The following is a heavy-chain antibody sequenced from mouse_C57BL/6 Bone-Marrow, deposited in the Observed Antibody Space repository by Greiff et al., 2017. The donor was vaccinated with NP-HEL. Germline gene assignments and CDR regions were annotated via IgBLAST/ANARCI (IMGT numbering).Heavy chain of an antibody. CDR2: IDPSDSYT. Sequence: QVQLQQPGAELVKPGASVKLSCKASGYTFTTYWMQWVKQRPGQGLEWIGEIDPSDSYTNYNQKFKGKATLTVDTSSSTAYMQLSSLTSEDSAVYYCARKAYYGRSYEFAYWGHGTLVTVSA. D-gene: IGHD1-1*01. V-gene: IGHV1-50*01. CDR1: GYTFTTYW. CDR3: ARKAYYGRSYEFAY. J-gene: IGHJ3*01.